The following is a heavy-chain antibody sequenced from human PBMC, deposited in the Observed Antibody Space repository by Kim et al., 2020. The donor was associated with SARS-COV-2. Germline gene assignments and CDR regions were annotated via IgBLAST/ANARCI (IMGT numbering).Heavy chain of an antibody. D-gene: IGHD3-10*01. V-gene: IGHV4-39*01. CDR1: GGSISSSSYY. J-gene: IGHJ4*02. CDR2: IYYSGST. Sequence: SETLSLTCTVSGGSISSSSYYWGWIRQPPGKGLEWIGSIYYSGSTYYNPSLKSRVTISVDTSKNQFSLKLSSVTAADTAVYYCACSSGGYSFSFDYWGQGTLGPVSS. CDR3: ACSSGGYSFSFDY.